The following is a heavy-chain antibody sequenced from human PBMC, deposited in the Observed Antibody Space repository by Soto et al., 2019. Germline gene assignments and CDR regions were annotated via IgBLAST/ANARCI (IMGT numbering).Heavy chain of an antibody. V-gene: IGHV3-30*19. J-gene: IGHJ4*02. CDR2: TSYDGSNK. D-gene: IGHD3-16*01. CDR3: ARWGTTGGLDV. Sequence: QVQLVESGGGVVQPGTSLRLSCVGSGFTFRSYVIHWVRQAPGKGLEWVALTSYDGSNKYYDDSVKGRFTISRDNSKNTEDLQMDSLKLEDTALYYCARWGTTGGLDVWGQGTLVSVSS. CDR1: GFTFRSYV.